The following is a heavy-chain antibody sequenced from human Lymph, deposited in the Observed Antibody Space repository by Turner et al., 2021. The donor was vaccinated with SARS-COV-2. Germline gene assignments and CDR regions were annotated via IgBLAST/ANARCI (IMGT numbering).Heavy chain of an antibody. D-gene: IGHD1-26*01. Sequence: QVQLVESGGGVVQPGRSLRLACAASGFTFTSYGINWVRQAPGKGLGWVAVICYYGSNKYYADSVKGRFTISIDNSKNTLYLQMNSLRAEDTAVYYCAREGAVGATTGFDYLGQGTLVTVSS. J-gene: IGHJ4*02. CDR2: ICYYGSNK. CDR1: GFTFTSYG. CDR3: AREGAVGATTGFDY. V-gene: IGHV3-33*01.